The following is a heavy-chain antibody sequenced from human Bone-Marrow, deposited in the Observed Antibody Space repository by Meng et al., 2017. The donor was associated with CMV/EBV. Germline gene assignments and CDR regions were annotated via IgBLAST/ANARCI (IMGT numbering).Heavy chain of an antibody. J-gene: IGHJ6*02. D-gene: IGHD6-19*01. V-gene: IGHV1-8*01. Sequence: ASVKVSCKASGYTFTSYDINWVRQATGQGLEWMGWMNPNSGNTGYAQKFQGRVTMTRNTSISTAYMELSSLRSEDTAVYYCARGLTDRSGWYYYYYYGMDVWGQGTTVTVSS. CDR1: GYTFTSYD. CDR2: MNPNSGNT. CDR3: ARGLTDRSGWYYYYYYGMDV.